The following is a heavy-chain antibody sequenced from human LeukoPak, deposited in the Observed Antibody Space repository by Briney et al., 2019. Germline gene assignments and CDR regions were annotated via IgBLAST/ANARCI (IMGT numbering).Heavy chain of an antibody. D-gene: IGHD3-16*01. CDR3: ARATACGYMITFGGVLDY. V-gene: IGHV4-38-2*02. CDR1: GYSISSGYY. Sequence: SETPSLTRPVSGYSISSGYYWGWLRRPPGKGLEWIGSTYHSGSIYYNSAPKSRVTISVDTSKNQFSLKLSSVAAADTAVYYCARATACGYMITFGGVLDYWGQGTLVTVSS. CDR2: TYHSGSI. J-gene: IGHJ4*02.